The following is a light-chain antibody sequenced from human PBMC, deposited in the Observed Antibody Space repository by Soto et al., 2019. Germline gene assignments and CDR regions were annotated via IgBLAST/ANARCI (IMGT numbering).Light chain of an antibody. CDR1: SSNIGAGYD. CDR3: QSYDSSLSGYVI. Sequence: QSVLTQPPSVSGAPGQRVTIPCTGSSSNIGAGYDVHWYQQLPGTAPKLLIYSNINRPSGVPDRFSGSKSGTSASLAITGLQAEDEADYYCQSYDSSLSGYVIFGGGNKLTVL. J-gene: IGLJ2*01. CDR2: SNI. V-gene: IGLV1-40*01.